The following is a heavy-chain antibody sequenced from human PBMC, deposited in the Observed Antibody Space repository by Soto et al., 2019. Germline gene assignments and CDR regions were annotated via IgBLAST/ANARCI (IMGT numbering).Heavy chain of an antibody. D-gene: IGHD1-26*01. CDR1: GGSISVYY. CDR2: IYDSGSP. Sequence: SETLSLTCTISGGSISVYYWSWIRQPPGQALEWIGYIYDSGSPYYNPSLRSRFIISADTSKNQISLKLPSSTAADTAVYYCARGVGSSPPRYWGRGTLVTVSS. V-gene: IGHV4-59*01. CDR3: ARGVGSSPPRY. J-gene: IGHJ4*02.